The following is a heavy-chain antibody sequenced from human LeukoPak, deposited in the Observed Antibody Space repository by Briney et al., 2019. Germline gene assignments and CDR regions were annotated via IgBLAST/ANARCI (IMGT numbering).Heavy chain of an antibody. J-gene: IGHJ4*02. Sequence: GGSLRLSCAASGFTFSSYDMNWVRQAPGKGLECISYISPSAGTIYYADSVKGRFTITSDNAKNSLYLQMNSLRAEDTAVYYCARDRPVAEGVDYWGQGTLVTVSS. D-gene: IGHD6-19*01. V-gene: IGHV3-48*03. CDR1: GFTFSSYD. CDR2: ISPSAGTI. CDR3: ARDRPVAEGVDY.